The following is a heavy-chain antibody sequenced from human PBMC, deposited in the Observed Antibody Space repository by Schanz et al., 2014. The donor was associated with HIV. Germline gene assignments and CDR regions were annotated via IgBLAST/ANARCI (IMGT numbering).Heavy chain of an antibody. CDR2: IWYDGSNK. Sequence: VQLVETGGGLIQPGGSLRLSCAVSGFTISSNYMSWVRQAPGKGLEWVAVIWYDGSNKYYADSVKGRFTISRDNSRKPLYLPMHSLRAEDTALYYCATPLYPYTSSSDYYYGMDVWGQGTTVTVSS. V-gene: IGHV3-33*08. D-gene: IGHD6-6*01. CDR1: GFTISSNY. CDR3: ATPLYPYTSSSDYYYGMDV. J-gene: IGHJ6*02.